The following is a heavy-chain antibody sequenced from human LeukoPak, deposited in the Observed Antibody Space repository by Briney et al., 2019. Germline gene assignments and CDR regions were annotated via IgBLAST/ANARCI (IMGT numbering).Heavy chain of an antibody. CDR1: GFTFSSYG. V-gene: IGHV3-48*01. D-gene: IGHD1-26*01. Sequence: PGGSLRLSCAASGFTFSSYGMSWVRQAPGKGLEWVSYITSSSGTIYYADSVKGRFTISRDNAKNSLYLQMNSLRAEDTAVYYCARAGGSYQVFDYWGQGTLVTVSS. J-gene: IGHJ4*02. CDR3: ARAGGSYQVFDY. CDR2: ITSSSGTI.